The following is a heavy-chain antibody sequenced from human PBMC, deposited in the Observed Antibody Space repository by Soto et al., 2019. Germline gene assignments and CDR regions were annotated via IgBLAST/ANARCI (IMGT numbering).Heavy chain of an antibody. V-gene: IGHV4-59*01. CDR3: ASDRSSGWDQGYGMDV. Sequence: QVQLHESGPGLVKPSETLSLTCTVSGGSISTYYWSWIRQPPGKGLEWIGYIYYSGSTSYNPSLQSRVTISVATSKNQFSLKLRSVTAADTAVYYCASDRSSGWDQGYGMDVWGQGTTVTVSS. CDR2: IYYSGST. J-gene: IGHJ6*02. D-gene: IGHD6-19*01. CDR1: GGSISTYY.